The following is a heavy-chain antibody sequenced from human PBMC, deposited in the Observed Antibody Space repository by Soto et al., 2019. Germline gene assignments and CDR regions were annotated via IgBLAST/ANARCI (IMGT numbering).Heavy chain of an antibody. CDR3: ARSATIFGVVIIQSYYYGMDV. Sequence: SESLSLTCAVYGGSFSGYYWSWIRQPPGKGLEWIGEINHSGSTNYNPSLKSRVTISVDTSKNQFSLKLSSVTAADTAVYYCARSATIFGVVIIQSYYYGMDVWGQGTTVTVSS. V-gene: IGHV4-34*01. J-gene: IGHJ6*02. CDR1: GGSFSGYY. D-gene: IGHD3-3*01. CDR2: INHSGST.